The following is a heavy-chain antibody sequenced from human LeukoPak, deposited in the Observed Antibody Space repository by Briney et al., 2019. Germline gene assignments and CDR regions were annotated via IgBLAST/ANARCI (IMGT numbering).Heavy chain of an antibody. D-gene: IGHD3-22*01. CDR2: IIPIFGTA. Sequence: SVKVSCKASGGTFSSYAISWVRQAPGQGLEWMGGIIPIFGTANYAQKFQGRVTITADESTSTAYMELSSLRSEDTAVYYCARTVPDSSGYYDYYYFDYWGQGTLVTVSS. CDR3: ARTVPDSSGYYDYYYFDY. V-gene: IGHV1-69*01. CDR1: GGTFSSYA. J-gene: IGHJ4*02.